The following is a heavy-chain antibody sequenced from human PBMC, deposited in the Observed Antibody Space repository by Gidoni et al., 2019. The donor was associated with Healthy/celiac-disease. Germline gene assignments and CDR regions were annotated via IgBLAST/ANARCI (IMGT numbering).Heavy chain of an antibody. D-gene: IGHD6-19*01. V-gene: IGHV4-61*02. Sequence: QVQLQESGPGLVKPSQTLSLTCTVSGGSISSGSYYWSWIRQPAGKGLEWIGRIYTSGSTNYNPSLKSRVTISVDTSKNQFSLKLSSVTAADTAVYYCARGIAVAGNPFDYWGQGTLVTVSS. J-gene: IGHJ4*02. CDR3: ARGIAVAGNPFDY. CDR1: GGSISSGSYY. CDR2: IYTSGST.